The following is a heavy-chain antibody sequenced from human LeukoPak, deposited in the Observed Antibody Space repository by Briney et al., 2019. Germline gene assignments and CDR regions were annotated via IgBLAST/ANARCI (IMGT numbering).Heavy chain of an antibody. Sequence: SVKVSCKASGGTFNSYAISWVRQAPGQGLEWMGGIIPIFGTTNYARKFRGRVTLTADKSTRTAYMELSSVTAADTAVYYCAREPRLEVPYFDYWGQGALVTVSS. CDR3: AREPRLEVPYFDY. CDR1: GGTFNSYA. V-gene: IGHV1-69*06. CDR2: IIPIFGTT. J-gene: IGHJ4*02. D-gene: IGHD3-3*01.